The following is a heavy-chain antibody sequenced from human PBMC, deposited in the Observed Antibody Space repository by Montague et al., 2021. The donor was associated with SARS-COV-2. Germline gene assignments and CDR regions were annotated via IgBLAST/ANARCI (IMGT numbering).Heavy chain of an antibody. CDR3: AHLIRYYDIFTGIPFDY. J-gene: IGHJ4*02. CDR1: GFSLSTPNVG. V-gene: IGHV2-5*01. D-gene: IGHD3-9*01. Sequence: VKPTQTLTLTCTFSGFSLSTPNVGVGWIRQPPGKALEWLALIXXXDDKRYSPSLQSRLTITKDTSKNQVVLSLTNVDPVDTATYYCAHLIRYYDIFTGIPFDYWGQGTQVTVSS. CDR2: IXXXDDK.